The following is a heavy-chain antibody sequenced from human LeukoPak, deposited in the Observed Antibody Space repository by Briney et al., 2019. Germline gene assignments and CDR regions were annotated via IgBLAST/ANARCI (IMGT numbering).Heavy chain of an antibody. J-gene: IGHJ3*02. Sequence: SETLSLTCAVSGGSISSSNWWSWVRQPPGKGLEWIGKIYHSGSTNYNPSLKSRVTISVDKSKNQFSLKPSSVTAADTAVYYCASLTSAELRVGGSFFDIWGQGTMVTVSS. CDR2: IYHSGST. CDR1: GGSISSSNW. CDR3: ASLTSAELRVGGSFFDI. V-gene: IGHV4-4*02. D-gene: IGHD2-15*01.